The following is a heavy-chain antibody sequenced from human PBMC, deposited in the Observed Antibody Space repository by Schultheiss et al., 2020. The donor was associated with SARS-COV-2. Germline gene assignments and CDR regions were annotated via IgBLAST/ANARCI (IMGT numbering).Heavy chain of an antibody. J-gene: IGHJ5*02. CDR2: INHSGKT. V-gene: IGHV4-34*01. D-gene: IGHD2-21*01. CDR1: GWSFSGYY. CDR3: ANLHMSGPYNWFDP. Sequence: SQTLSLTCAVYGWSFSGYYWNWIRLTPGKGLEWIGDINHSGKTNYNPSLKNRVTISLDTSKKQFSLQLSSVTAADTAVYYCANLHMSGPYNWFDPWGQGTLVTVSS.